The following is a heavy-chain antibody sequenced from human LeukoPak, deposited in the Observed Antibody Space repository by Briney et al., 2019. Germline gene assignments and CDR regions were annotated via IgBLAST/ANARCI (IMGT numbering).Heavy chain of an antibody. V-gene: IGHV3-33*01. J-gene: IGHJ4*02. CDR1: GFTFSSYG. CDR2: IWYDGSNK. CDR3: ARFSPRGSSYGPLDY. D-gene: IGHD5-18*01. Sequence: GGSLRLSCAASGFTFSSYGMHWVRQAPGKGLEWVAVIWYDGSNKYYADSVKGRFTISRDNSKNTLYLQMNSLRAEDTAVYYCARFSPRGSSYGPLDYWGQGTLVTVSS.